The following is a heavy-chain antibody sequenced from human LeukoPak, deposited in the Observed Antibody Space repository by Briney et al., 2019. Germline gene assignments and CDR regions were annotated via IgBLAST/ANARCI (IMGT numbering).Heavy chain of an antibody. CDR3: ARVGGITIFGVDLRDAFDI. CDR1: GFTFSSYW. CDR2: IKQDGSEK. D-gene: IGHD3-3*01. Sequence: GGSLRLSCAASGFTFSSYWMSWVRQAPGKGLEWVANIKQDGSEKYYVDSVKGRFTISRDNAKNSLYLQMNSLRAEDTAVYYCARVGGITIFGVDLRDAFDIWGQGTMVTVSS. V-gene: IGHV3-7*03. J-gene: IGHJ3*02.